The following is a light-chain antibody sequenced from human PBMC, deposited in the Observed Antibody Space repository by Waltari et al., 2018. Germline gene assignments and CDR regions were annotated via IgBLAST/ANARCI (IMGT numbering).Light chain of an antibody. Sequence: EIVMTQSPATLSVSPGDRATLSCRASQSISIYLAWFPQKPGQAPRLLIYHASTRATGIPARLSGSGSGTEFTLTISSLQSEDFAVYYCQQYYDGRTFGQGTKLEIK. V-gene: IGKV3-15*01. CDR1: QSISIY. J-gene: IGKJ2*01. CDR3: QQYYDGRT. CDR2: HAS.